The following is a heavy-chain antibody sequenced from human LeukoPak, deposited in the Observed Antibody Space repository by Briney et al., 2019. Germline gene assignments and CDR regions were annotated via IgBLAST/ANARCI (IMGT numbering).Heavy chain of an antibody. Sequence: KPSETLYLTCTVSGGSISSYYWSWIRQPPGKGLEWIGYIYYSGTTNYNPSLGSRVTISVDTSENQLSLKLSSVTAADTAVYYCARIVPYNYGYVDYWAQGTMVTVSS. V-gene: IGHV4-59*01. CDR3: ARIVPYNYGYVDY. D-gene: IGHD5-24*01. J-gene: IGHJ4*02. CDR1: GGSISSYY. CDR2: IYYSGTT.